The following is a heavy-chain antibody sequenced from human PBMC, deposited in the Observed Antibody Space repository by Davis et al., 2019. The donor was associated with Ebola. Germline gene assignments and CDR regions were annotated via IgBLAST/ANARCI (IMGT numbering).Heavy chain of an antibody. CDR3: ARHYCSSTSCYTRQDAFDI. CDR2: INHSGST. V-gene: IGHV4-34*01. Sequence: PSETLSLTCAVYGGSFSGYYWSWIRQPPGKGLEWIGEINHSGSTNYNPSLKSRVTISVDTSKNQFSLKLSSVTAADTAVYYCARHYCSSTSCYTRQDAFDIWGQGTMVTVSS. J-gene: IGHJ3*02. CDR1: GGSFSGYY. D-gene: IGHD2-2*02.